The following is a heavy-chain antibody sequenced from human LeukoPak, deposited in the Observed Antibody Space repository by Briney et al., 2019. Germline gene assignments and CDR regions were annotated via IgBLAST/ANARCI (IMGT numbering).Heavy chain of an antibody. Sequence: GGSLRLSCAASGFTFSNYNMNWVRRAPGKGLEWVSYIGSSVSTRYYADSVKGRFTISRDNGKHSLYLQMNKLRAEDTALYYCAREGSDFWSGYSKGYFDYWGQGTLVTVSS. V-gene: IGHV3-48*01. CDR1: GFTFSNYN. J-gene: IGHJ4*02. CDR3: AREGSDFWSGYSKGYFDY. CDR2: IGSSVSTR. D-gene: IGHD3-3*01.